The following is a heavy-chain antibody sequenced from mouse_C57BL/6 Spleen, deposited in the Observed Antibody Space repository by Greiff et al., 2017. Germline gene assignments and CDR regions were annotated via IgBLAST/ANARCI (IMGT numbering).Heavy chain of an antibody. Sequence: QVQLKQPGAELVKPGASVKMSCKASGYTFTSYWITWVKQRPGQGLEWIGDIYPGSGSTNYNEKFKSKATLTVDTSSSTAYMQLSSLISEDSAVYYCARDYGSRAWFAYWGQGTLVTVSA. D-gene: IGHD1-1*01. V-gene: IGHV1-55*01. J-gene: IGHJ3*01. CDR1: GYTFTSYW. CDR2: IYPGSGST. CDR3: ARDYGSRAWFAY.